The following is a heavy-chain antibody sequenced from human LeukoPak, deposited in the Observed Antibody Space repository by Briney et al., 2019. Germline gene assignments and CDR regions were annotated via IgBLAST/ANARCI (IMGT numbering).Heavy chain of an antibody. CDR2: INHSGST. Sequence: SETLSVTRAVYGGSFSGYYWSWIRQPPGKGLEWIGEINHSGSTNYKPSLKRRVIISVDTSKNQFFVKLSSVTAADTAVYYCARAKKAADYGVFQHWGQPTMV. J-gene: IGHJ1*01. CDR3: ARAKKAADYGVFQH. D-gene: IGHD4-17*01. CDR1: GGSFSGYY. V-gene: IGHV4-34*01.